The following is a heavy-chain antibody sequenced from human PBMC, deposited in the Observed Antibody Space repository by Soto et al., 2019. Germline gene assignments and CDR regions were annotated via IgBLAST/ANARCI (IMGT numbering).Heavy chain of an antibody. CDR2: ISGSGGST. Sequence: EVQLLESGGGLVQPGGSLRLSCAASGFTFSSYAMSWVRQAPGKGLEWVSAISGSGGSTYYADSVKGRFTISRDNSKNTLYLQMNSLRAEDTAVYYCAKDTRSMVRGVITFYHYYGMDVWGQGTTVTVSS. CDR3: AKDTRSMVRGVITFYHYYGMDV. CDR1: GFTFSSYA. J-gene: IGHJ6*02. D-gene: IGHD3-10*01. V-gene: IGHV3-23*01.